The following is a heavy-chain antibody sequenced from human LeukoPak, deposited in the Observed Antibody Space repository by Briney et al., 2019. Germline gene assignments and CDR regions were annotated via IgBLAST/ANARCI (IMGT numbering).Heavy chain of an antibody. CDR1: GFTFSSYA. V-gene: IGHV3-30-3*01. Sequence: SGGSLRLSCAASGFTFSSYAMHWVRQAPGKGLEWVAVISYDGSNKYYADSVKGRFIISRDNSKNTLYLQMNSLRAEDTAVYYCARDRTVTTFYYYGMDVWGQGTTVTVSS. CDR2: ISYDGSNK. D-gene: IGHD4-17*01. CDR3: ARDRTVTTFYYYGMDV. J-gene: IGHJ6*02.